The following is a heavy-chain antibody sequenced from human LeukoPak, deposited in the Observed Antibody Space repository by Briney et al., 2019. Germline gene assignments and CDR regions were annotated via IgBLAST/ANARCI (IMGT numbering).Heavy chain of an antibody. CDR1: GGSISGYY. Sequence: SETLSLTCTVSGGSISGYYWSWIRQPPGKGLDWIGYIYYSGNTNYNPSLKSRVTISLDTSKNQFSLKLSSVTAADTAVYYCARGRGGLRHNYFDYWGQGTLVTVSS. D-gene: IGHD4-17*01. J-gene: IGHJ4*02. CDR3: ARGRGGLRHNYFDY. CDR2: IYYSGNT. V-gene: IGHV4-59*01.